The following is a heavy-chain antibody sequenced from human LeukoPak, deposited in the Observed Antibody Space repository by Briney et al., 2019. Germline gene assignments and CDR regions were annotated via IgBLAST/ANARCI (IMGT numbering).Heavy chain of an antibody. V-gene: IGHV1-2*02. Sequence: ASVKVSCKASGYTFTGYYMHWVRQAPGQGLEWMGWINPNSGGTNYAQKFQGRVTMTRDTSISTAYMELSRLRSDDTAVYCCAGEKPYCSGGSCCASFDYWGQGTLVTVSS. CDR3: AGEKPYCSGGSCCASFDY. D-gene: IGHD2-15*01. CDR2: INPNSGGT. J-gene: IGHJ4*02. CDR1: GYTFTGYY.